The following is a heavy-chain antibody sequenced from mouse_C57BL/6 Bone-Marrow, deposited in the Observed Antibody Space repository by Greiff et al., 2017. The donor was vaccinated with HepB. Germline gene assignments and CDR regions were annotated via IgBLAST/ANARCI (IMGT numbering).Heavy chain of an antibody. J-gene: IGHJ4*01. CDR2: IYPGSGST. D-gene: IGHD2-1*01. V-gene: IGHV1-55*01. CDR3: AREGGKRAMDY. Sequence: QVQLQQPGAELVKPGASVKMSCKASGYTFTSYWITWVKQRPGLGLEWIGDIYPGSGSTNYNEKFKSKATLTVDTSSSTAYMQLSSLTSEDSAVYYCAREGGKRAMDYWGQGTSVTVSS. CDR1: GYTFTSYW.